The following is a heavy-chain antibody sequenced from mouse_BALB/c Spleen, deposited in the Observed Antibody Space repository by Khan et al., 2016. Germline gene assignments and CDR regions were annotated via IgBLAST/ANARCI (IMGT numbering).Heavy chain of an antibody. V-gene: IGHV1-4*01. CDR2: INPSGGYT. J-gene: IGHJ2*01. Sequence: QVQLKQSGAELARPGASVKMSCKASGYTFISYTMHWVKQRPGQGLEWIGYINPSGGYTNYNQKFNDKATLTADKSSSTAYMQLSSLTSEDSAVYYCARSGNYRYGGLDYWGQGTTLTVSS. D-gene: IGHD2-14*01. CDR1: GYTFISYT. CDR3: ARSGNYRYGGLDY.